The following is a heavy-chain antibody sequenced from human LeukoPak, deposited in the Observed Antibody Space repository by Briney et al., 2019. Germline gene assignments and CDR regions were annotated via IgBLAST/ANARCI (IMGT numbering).Heavy chain of an antibody. CDR2: IYYSGST. CDR3: ARHGGGYNLNYKIDY. CDR1: GGSISSSSYY. J-gene: IGHJ4*02. Sequence: KPSETLSLTCTVSGGSISSSSYYWGWIRQPPGKGLEWIGSIYYSGSTYYNPSLKSRVTISVDTSKNQFSLKLSSVTAADTAVYYCARHGGGYNLNYKIDYWGQGTLVTVSS. D-gene: IGHD5-24*01. V-gene: IGHV4-39*01.